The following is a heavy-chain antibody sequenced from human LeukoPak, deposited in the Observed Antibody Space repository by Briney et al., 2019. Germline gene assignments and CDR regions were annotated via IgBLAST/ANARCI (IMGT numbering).Heavy chain of an antibody. CDR2: ISSSSSYI. CDR3: ARDCTNGVCSGTFDY. V-gene: IGHV3-21*01. CDR1: GFTFSSYS. Sequence: GGSLRLSCAASGFTFSSYSMNRVRQAPGKGLEWVSSISSSSSYIYYADSVKGRFTISRDNAKNSLYLQMNSLRAEDTAVYYCARDCTNGVCSGTFDYWGQGTLVTVSS. D-gene: IGHD2-8*01. J-gene: IGHJ4*02.